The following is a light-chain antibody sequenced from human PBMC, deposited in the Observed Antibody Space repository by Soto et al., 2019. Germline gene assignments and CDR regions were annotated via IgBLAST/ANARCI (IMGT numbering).Light chain of an antibody. Sequence: EIVWTQSPGTLSLSPGERATLPCRASQSVSSYLAWYQQKPGQAPRLLIYDASNRATGIPARFSGSGSGTDFTLTISSLEPEDFAVYYCQQYGSSLTFGGGTKVDIK. CDR3: QQYGSSLT. CDR2: DAS. V-gene: IGKV3-20*01. J-gene: IGKJ4*01. CDR1: QSVSSY.